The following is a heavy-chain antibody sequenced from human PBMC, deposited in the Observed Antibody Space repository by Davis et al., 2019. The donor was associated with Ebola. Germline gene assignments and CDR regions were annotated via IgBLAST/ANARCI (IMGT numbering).Heavy chain of an antibody. J-gene: IGHJ4*02. CDR2: INPSGGST. V-gene: IGHV1-46*01. D-gene: IGHD5-24*01. CDR3: AREGDGYNAGLDY. Sequence: ASVKVSCNASGYTFTSYYMHWVRQPPGQGLEWMGIINPSGGSTSYAQKFQGRVTMTRDTSTSTVYMELSSLRSEDTAVYYYAREGDGYNAGLDYWGQGTLVTVSS. CDR1: GYTFTSYY.